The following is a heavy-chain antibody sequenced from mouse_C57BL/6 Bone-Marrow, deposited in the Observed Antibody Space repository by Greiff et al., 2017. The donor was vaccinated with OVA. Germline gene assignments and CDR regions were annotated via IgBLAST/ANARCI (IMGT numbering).Heavy chain of an antibody. CDR2: IYPGSGNT. Sequence: QVQLQQSGAELVRPGASVKLSCKASGYTFTDYYINWVKQRPGQGLEWIARIYPGSGNTYYNEKFKGKATLTAEKSSSTAYMQLSSLTSEDSAVYFCARSYYGSSYGADWYFDVWGTGTTVTVSS. CDR3: ARSYYGSSYGADWYFDV. CDR1: GYTFTDYY. D-gene: IGHD1-1*01. V-gene: IGHV1-76*01. J-gene: IGHJ1*03.